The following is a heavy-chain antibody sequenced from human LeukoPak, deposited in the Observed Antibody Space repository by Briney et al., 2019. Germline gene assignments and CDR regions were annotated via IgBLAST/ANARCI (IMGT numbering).Heavy chain of an antibody. D-gene: IGHD3-16*01. CDR3: ARLPYVWGSYPLFDY. CDR2: IYPGDSDT. V-gene: IGHV5-51*01. J-gene: IGHJ4*02. Sequence: GESLKISCKGSGYSFTSYWIGWVRQMPGKGREWMGIIYPGDSDTRYSPSFQGQVTISADKSISTAYLQWSSLKASDTAMYYCARLPYVWGSYPLFDYWGQGTLVTVSS. CDR1: GYSFTSYW.